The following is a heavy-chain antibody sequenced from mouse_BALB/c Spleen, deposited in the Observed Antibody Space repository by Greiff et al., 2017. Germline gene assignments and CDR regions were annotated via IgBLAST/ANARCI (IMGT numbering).Heavy chain of an antibody. CDR3: ARHGYDYAMDY. CDR1: GYTFTSYV. V-gene: IGHV1-14*01. D-gene: IGHD1-2*01. J-gene: IGHJ4*01. Sequence: VQLKQSGPELVKPGASVKMSCKASGYTFTSYVMHWVKQKPGQGLEWIGYINPYNDGTKYNEKFKGKATLTSDKSSSTAYMELSSLTSEDSAVYYCARHGYDYAMDYWGQGTSVTVSS. CDR2: INPYNDGT.